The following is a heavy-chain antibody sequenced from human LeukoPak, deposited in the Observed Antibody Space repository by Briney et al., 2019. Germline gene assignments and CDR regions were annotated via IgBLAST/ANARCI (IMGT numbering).Heavy chain of an antibody. D-gene: IGHD5-18*01. V-gene: IGHV1-46*01. J-gene: IGHJ4*02. CDR1: GYTFTTYY. CDR2: INPSGDST. Sequence: ASVKVSCKASGYTFTTYYMHWVRQAPGQGLEWMGIINPSGDSTSYAQKFQGRVTMTRDMSTSTVYMELSSLRSEDTAVYYCAREDTAMPMGFDYWGQGTLVTVSS. CDR3: AREDTAMPMGFDY.